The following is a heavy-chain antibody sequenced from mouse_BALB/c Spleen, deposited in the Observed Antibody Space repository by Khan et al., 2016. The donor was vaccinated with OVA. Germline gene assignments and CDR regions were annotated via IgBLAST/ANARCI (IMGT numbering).Heavy chain of an antibody. J-gene: IGHJ3*01. CDR3: ARGLNCYGSWFAY. D-gene: IGHD1-1*01. CDR1: GNTFTNFG. V-gene: IGHV9-1*02. CDR2: INTSTGAQ. Sequence: QIQLVQSGPELKKPGETVKISCKASGNTFTNFGMNWVKQAPGKALKWMGWINTSTGAQTYADDFKGRFAFSLETSASTAYLQINNLKNEDRATYFCARGLNCYGSWFAYWGQGTLVTVSA.